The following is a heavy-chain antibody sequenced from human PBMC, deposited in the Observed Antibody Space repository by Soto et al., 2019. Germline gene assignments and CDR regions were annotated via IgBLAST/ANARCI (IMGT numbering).Heavy chain of an antibody. CDR2: INPSGGST. Sequence: GASVKVSCKASGYTFTSYYMHWVRQAPGQGLEWLGIINPSGGSTSYAQNFQGRVTMTRDTSTSTVYMELSSLRSEDTAVYYFARGRILEWLLSQYYDYGMDVWGQGTTVTVSS. V-gene: IGHV1-46*01. CDR3: ARGRILEWLLSQYYDYGMDV. J-gene: IGHJ6*02. D-gene: IGHD3-3*01. CDR1: GYTFTSYY.